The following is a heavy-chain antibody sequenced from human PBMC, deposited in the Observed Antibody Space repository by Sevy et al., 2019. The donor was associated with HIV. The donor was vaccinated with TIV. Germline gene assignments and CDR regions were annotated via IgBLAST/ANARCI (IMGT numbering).Heavy chain of an antibody. V-gene: IGHV3-23*01. D-gene: IGHD1-26*01. J-gene: IGHJ6*03. CDR3: AKVGATPRPYYYYYMDV. Sequence: GGSLRLSCAASGFTFSSYAMSWVRQAPGKGLEWVSAISGSGGSTYYADSVKGRFTISRDNSKNTLYLQMNSLRAEDTVVYYCAKVGATPRPYYYYYMDVWGKGTTVTVSS. CDR2: ISGSGGST. CDR1: GFTFSSYA.